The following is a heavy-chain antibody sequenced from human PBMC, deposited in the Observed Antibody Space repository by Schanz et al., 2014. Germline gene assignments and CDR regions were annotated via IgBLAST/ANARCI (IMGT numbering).Heavy chain of an antibody. Sequence: QVQLVESGGGVVQPGRSLRLSCTASRFIFKSYAMHWVRQAPGKGLEWVAFTSFHGNEKSYADSVKGRFAISRDNSKSTLYLQLNSLRPDDTTVYYCARDHHPYSSYSYSAMDVWGQGTTVTISS. CDR1: RFIFKSYA. CDR2: TSFHGNEK. D-gene: IGHD2-21*01. V-gene: IGHV3-30*09. J-gene: IGHJ6*02. CDR3: ARDHHPYSSYSYSAMDV.